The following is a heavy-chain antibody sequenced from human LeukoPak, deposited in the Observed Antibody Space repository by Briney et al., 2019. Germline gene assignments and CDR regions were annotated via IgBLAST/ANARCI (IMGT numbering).Heavy chain of an antibody. J-gene: IGHJ3*02. Sequence: SETLSLTCAVYGGSFSGYYWSWIRQPPGKGLEWIGEINHSGSTNYNPSLKSRVTISVDTSKNQFSLKLSSVTAADTAVYYCARTYSYGSTDAFDIWGQGTMVTVSS. CDR3: ARTYSYGSTDAFDI. V-gene: IGHV4-34*01. CDR2: INHSGST. CDR1: GGSFSGYY. D-gene: IGHD5-18*01.